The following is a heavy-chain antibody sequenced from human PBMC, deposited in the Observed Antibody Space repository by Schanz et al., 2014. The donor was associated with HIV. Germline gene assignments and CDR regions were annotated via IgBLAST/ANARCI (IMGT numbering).Heavy chain of an antibody. D-gene: IGHD1-20*01. V-gene: IGHV1-18*01. J-gene: IGHJ3*01. Sequence: QVQEVQSGRETKKPGDSVKVSCKTSGYGFTGFGISWVRQAPGQGLEWMGWINTASGGTETAHQFQDRLTLTTQTSTGTAYMELRSLRSEDTAVYYCARAGLWYKSGDFYGSAFDVWGQGTRVVVSS. CDR1: GYGFTGFG. CDR2: INTASGGT. CDR3: ARAGLWYKSGDFYGSAFDV.